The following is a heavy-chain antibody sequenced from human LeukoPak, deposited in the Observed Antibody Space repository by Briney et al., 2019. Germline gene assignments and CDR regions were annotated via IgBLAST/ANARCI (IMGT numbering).Heavy chain of an antibody. CDR3: AREAIFGVVREYYFDY. J-gene: IGHJ4*02. CDR2: INPSGGTT. V-gene: IGHV1-46*01. D-gene: IGHD3-3*01. Sequence: GASVKVSCKTSGYTFTWYHIHWVRQAPGQGLEWMGVINPSGGTTTYAQNFQGRVTMTRDTSTITVYMELSSLRSDDTAVYYCAREAIFGVVREYYFDYWGQGTLVTVS. CDR1: GYTFTWYH.